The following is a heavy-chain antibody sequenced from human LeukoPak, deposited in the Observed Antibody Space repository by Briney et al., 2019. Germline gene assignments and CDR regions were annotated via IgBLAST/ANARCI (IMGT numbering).Heavy chain of an antibody. Sequence: SETLSLTCTVSGGSISSYYWSWIRQPPGKGLEWMGYIYYSGSTNYNPSLKSRVTISVDTSKNQFSLKLSSVTAADTAVYYCARGLSADYYYGMDVWGQGTTVTVSS. V-gene: IGHV4-59*08. CDR1: GGSISSYY. CDR3: ARGLSADYYYGMDV. D-gene: IGHD2/OR15-2a*01. CDR2: IYYSGST. J-gene: IGHJ6*02.